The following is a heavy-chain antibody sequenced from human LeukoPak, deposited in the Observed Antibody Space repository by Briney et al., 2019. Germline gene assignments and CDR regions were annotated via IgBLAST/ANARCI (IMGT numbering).Heavy chain of an antibody. J-gene: IGHJ3*02. CDR1: GGTFSSYA. D-gene: IGHD6-19*01. CDR3: ARTGDVVAVYNAFDI. Sequence: GASVKVPCKASGGTFSSYAISWVRQAPGQGLEWMGRIIPIFGTANYAQKFQGRVTITTDESTSTAYMELSSLRSEDTAVYYCARTGDVVAVYNAFDIWGQGTMVTVSS. CDR2: IIPIFGTA. V-gene: IGHV1-69*05.